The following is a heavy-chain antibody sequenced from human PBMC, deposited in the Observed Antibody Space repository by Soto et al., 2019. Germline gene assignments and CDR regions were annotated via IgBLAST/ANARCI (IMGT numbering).Heavy chain of an antibody. CDR2: ISYDGSNK. CDR1: GFTFSSYA. Sequence: LRLSCAASGFTFSSYAMHWVRQAPGKGLEWVAVISYDGSNKYYADSVKGRFTISRDNSKNTLYLQMNSLRAEDTAVYYCARGYSYGAYFDYWGQGTLVTVSS. CDR3: ARGYSYGAYFDY. D-gene: IGHD5-18*01. J-gene: IGHJ4*02. V-gene: IGHV3-30-3*01.